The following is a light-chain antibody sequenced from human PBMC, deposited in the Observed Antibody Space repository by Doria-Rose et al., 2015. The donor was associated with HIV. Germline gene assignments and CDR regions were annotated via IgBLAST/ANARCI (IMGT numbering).Light chain of an antibody. CDR3: QQSCCTPST. CDR2: AAS. Sequence: TQSPSSLSASVGDRVTITCRASQSISSYLNWYQQKPGKAPKLLIYAASSMQSGVPSRFSGSRSGTDFDLTISNQQPEDFAAYYCQQSCCTPSTFGQGTKLEIK. CDR1: QSISSY. J-gene: IGKJ2*02. V-gene: IGKV1-39*01.